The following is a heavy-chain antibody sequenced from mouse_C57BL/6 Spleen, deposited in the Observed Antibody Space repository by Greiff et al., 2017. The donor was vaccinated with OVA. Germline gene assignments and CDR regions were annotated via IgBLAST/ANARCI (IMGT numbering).Heavy chain of an antibody. CDR2: IWSGGST. V-gene: IGHV2-2*01. CDR1: GFSLTSYG. Sequence: VMLVESGPGLVQPSQSLSITCTVSGFSLTSYGVHWVRQSPGKGLEWLGVIWSGGSTDYNAAFISRLSISKDNSKSQVFFKMNSLQADDTAIYYCALRPYSNYEYFDVWGTGTTVTVSS. J-gene: IGHJ1*03. D-gene: IGHD2-5*01. CDR3: ALRPYSNYEYFDV.